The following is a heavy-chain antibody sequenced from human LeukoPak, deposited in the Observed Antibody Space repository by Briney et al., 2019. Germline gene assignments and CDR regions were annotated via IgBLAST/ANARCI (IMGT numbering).Heavy chain of an antibody. CDR2: IRFDGSEK. J-gene: IGHJ4*02. D-gene: IGHD2-2*01. CDR1: GFTFSSYD. Sequence: PGTSLRLSYAASGFTFSSYDMHWVRQAPGKGLKWLSFIRFDGSEKYYADSVKARFSISRDNSMNTLYLQMNSLRPEDTAVYYCAKQGLVPATAGDWGQGTLVTVSS. V-gene: IGHV3-30*02. CDR3: AKQGLVPATAGD.